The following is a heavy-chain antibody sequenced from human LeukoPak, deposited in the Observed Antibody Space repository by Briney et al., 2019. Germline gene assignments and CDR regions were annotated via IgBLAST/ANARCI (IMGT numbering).Heavy chain of an antibody. J-gene: IGHJ5*02. Sequence: ASVKVSCKASGYTFTSYGISWVRQAPGQGLEWMGWISAYNGNTNYAQKLQGRVTMTTDTSTSTAYMELRSLRSDDTAVYYCATDVAAGGIAVAGTYNWFDPWGQGTLVTVSS. CDR2: ISAYNGNT. D-gene: IGHD6-19*01. CDR3: ATDVAAGGIAVAGTYNWFDP. V-gene: IGHV1-18*01. CDR1: GYTFTSYG.